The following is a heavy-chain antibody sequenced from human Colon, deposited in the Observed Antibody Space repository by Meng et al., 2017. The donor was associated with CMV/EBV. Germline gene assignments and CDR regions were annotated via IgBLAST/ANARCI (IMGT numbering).Heavy chain of an antibody. V-gene: IGHV3-30*02. CDR2: IRYDGDNI. CDR3: ASTGPLYGLYFCY. D-gene: IGHD2-8*01. CDR1: GFTFSQHG. J-gene: IGHJ4*02. Sequence: GGSLRLSCAASGFTFSQHGMHWVRQAPGKGLEWVAFIRYDGDNIYYTDSVKGRFTIFRDNAKNSVYLQMNSLRAEDTAVYYCASTGPLYGLYFCYWGQGTLVTVSS.